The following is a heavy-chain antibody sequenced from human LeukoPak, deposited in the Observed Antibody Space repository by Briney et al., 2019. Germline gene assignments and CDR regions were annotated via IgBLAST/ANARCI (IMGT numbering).Heavy chain of an antibody. V-gene: IGHV3-23*01. D-gene: IGHD3-10*01. CDR2: ILNSGANT. Sequence: GGSLRLSCAASGFTFSSYSMSWVRQAPGKGLEWVSAILNSGANTFYADSVKGRFTISRDNSKNMVYLQMNSLRAEDTALYYCAKDFGSGAPEHAFDIWGQGTMVTVSA. J-gene: IGHJ3*02. CDR3: AKDFGSGAPEHAFDI. CDR1: GFTFSSYS.